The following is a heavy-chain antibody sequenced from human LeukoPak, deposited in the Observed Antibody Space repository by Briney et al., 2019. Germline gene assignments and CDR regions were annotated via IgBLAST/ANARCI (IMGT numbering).Heavy chain of an antibody. CDR2: IYTSGST. CDR3: ARDWSLGVVSSYYDSSGYFDAFDI. V-gene: IGHV4-4*07. J-gene: IGHJ3*02. D-gene: IGHD3-22*01. Sequence: SETLSLTCTVSGGSISSYYWSWIRQPAGKGLEGIGRIYTSGSTNYNPSLKSRVTMSVDTSKNQFSLKLSSVTAADTAVYYCARDWSLGVVSSYYDSSGYFDAFDIWGQGTMVTVSS. CDR1: GGSISSYY.